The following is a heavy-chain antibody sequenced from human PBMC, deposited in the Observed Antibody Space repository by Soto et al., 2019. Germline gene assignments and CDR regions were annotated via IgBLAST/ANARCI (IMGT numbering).Heavy chain of an antibody. CDR2: ISAYNGNT. V-gene: IGHV1-18*01. Sequence: QVQLVQSGAEVKKPGASVKVSCKASGYTFTSYGISWVRQAPGQGLEWMGWISAYNGNTNDAQKLQGRVTMTTATSTSTAYMELRSLRSDDTAVYYCARDLLGTDLGYCSGGSCLSFDYWGQGTLVTVSS. J-gene: IGHJ4*02. CDR1: GYTFTSYG. CDR3: ARDLLGTDLGYCSGGSCLSFDY. D-gene: IGHD2-15*01.